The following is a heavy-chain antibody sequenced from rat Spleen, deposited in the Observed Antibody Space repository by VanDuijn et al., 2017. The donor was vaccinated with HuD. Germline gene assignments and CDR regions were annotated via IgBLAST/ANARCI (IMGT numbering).Heavy chain of an antibody. CDR1: GFSLTSHH. CDR3: TRDQMDA. CDR2: IWRNGNT. D-gene: IGHD1-12*02. J-gene: IGHJ3*01. V-gene: IGHV2-43*01. Sequence: QVQLKESGPGLVQPSQTLSLTCTVSGFSLTSHHVSWVRQSPGKGLEWMGIIWRNGNTDYNSALKSRLSINRDTSKSQVFLKMNSLQTDDTAIYYCTRDQMDAWGQGTLVTVSS.